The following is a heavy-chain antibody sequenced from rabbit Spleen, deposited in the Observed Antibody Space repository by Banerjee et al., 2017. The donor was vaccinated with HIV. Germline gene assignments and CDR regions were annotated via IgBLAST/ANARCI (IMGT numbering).Heavy chain of an antibody. V-gene: IGHV1S45*01. CDR1: GFDFSSNYW. Sequence: EESGGGLVQPEGSLTLTCKASGFDFSSNYWICWVRQAPGKGLEWIGSVYTTIGRPYYSNWAKGRFTISKASSTTVTLQMTSLTAADTATYFCARSSSGYAPTGLDLWGQGTLVTVS. D-gene: IGHD1-1*01. CDR2: VYTTIGRP. J-gene: IGHJ3*01. CDR3: ARSSSGYAPTGLDL.